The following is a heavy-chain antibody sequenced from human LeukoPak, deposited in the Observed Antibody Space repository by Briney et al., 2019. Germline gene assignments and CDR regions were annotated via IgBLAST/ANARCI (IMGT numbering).Heavy chain of an antibody. CDR1: GFTFSSYA. J-gene: IGHJ4*02. CDR3: ARDRPYCSSTSCPSSLDY. CDR2: ISGSGGST. Sequence: PGGSLRLSCVASGFTFSSYAMSWVRQAPGKGLEWVSAISGSGGSTYYADSVKGRFTISRDTSKNTLYLQMNSLRAEDTAVYYCARDRPYCSSTSCPSSLDYWGQGTLVTVSS. V-gene: IGHV3-23*01. D-gene: IGHD2-2*01.